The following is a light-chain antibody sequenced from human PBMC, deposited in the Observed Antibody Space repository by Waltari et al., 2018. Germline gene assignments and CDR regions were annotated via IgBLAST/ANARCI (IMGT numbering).Light chain of an antibody. CDR1: QSVSSSF. V-gene: IGKV3-20*01. J-gene: IGKJ2*01. CDR3: QQYGSSPVT. Sequence: EIVFTQSPGTLSLSPGERATLSCMASQSVSSSFLAWYHQKPGQPPRLLISVASRRAPGIPDRFSGSGSGTDFTLTISRLEPEDFAVYYCQQYGSSPVTFGQGTKLEIK. CDR2: VAS.